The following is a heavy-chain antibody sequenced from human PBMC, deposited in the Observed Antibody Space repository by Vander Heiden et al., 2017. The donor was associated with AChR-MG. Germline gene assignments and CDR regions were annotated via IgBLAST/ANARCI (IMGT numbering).Heavy chain of an antibody. CDR2: ISSSGSTI. Sequence: EVQLVESGGGLVQPGGSLRLSCAASGFTFSSYEMNWVRQAPGKGLEWVSYISSSGSTIYYADSVKGRFTISRDNAKNSLYLQMNSLRAEDTAVYYCARVVLDGIFGVGPIDYWGQGTLVTVSS. CDR1: GFTFSSYE. J-gene: IGHJ4*02. D-gene: IGHD3-3*01. CDR3: ARVVLDGIFGVGPIDY. V-gene: IGHV3-48*03.